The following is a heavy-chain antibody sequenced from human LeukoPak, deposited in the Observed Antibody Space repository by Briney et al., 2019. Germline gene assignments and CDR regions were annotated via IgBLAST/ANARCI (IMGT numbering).Heavy chain of an antibody. V-gene: IGHV4-34*01. Sequence: GSLRLSCAASGFTFSDYYMSWIRQAPGKGLEWIGEINHSGSTNYNPSLKSRVTISVDTSKNQFSLKLSSVTAADTAVYYCARRSSYYYGSGSYFHWFDPWGQGTLVTVSS. CDR1: GFTFSDYY. D-gene: IGHD3-10*01. CDR2: INHSGST. CDR3: ARRSSYYYGSGSYFHWFDP. J-gene: IGHJ5*02.